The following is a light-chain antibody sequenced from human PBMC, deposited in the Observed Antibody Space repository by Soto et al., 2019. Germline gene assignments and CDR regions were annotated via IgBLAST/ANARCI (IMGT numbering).Light chain of an antibody. CDR2: GAS. CDR1: QSVSSN. V-gene: IGKV3-15*01. J-gene: IGKJ5*01. CDR3: QQYNNWPIT. Sequence: PGERATLSCRASQSVSSNLAWYQQKRGQAPRLLIYGASTRATGIPARFSGSASGTEFTLTISSLQSEDFAVYYCQQYNNWPITFGQGTRLEIK.